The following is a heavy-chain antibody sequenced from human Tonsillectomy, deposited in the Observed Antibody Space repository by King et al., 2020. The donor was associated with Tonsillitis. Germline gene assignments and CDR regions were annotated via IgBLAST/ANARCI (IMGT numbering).Heavy chain of an antibody. V-gene: IGHV4-4*07. J-gene: IGHJ5*02. D-gene: IGHD6-19*01. CDR3: ARETAVAGTDWFDP. CDR2: IYTSGST. Sequence: VQLQESGPGLVKPSETLSLTCTVSGGSISSYYWSWIRQPAGKGLEWIGRIYTSGSTNYNPSLKSRVTMSVDTSKNQFSLKLSSVTAADTAVYYCARETAVAGTDWFDPWGHGTLVTVSS. CDR1: GGSISSYY.